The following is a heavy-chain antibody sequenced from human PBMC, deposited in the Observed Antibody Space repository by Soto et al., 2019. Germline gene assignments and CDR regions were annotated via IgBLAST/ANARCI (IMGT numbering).Heavy chain of an antibody. CDR2: INHSGST. J-gene: IGHJ4*02. V-gene: IGHV4-34*01. Sequence: SETLSLTCAVYGGSFSGYYWSWIRQPPGKGLEWIGEINHSGSTNYNPSLKSRVTISVDTSKNQFSLKLSSVTAADTAVYYCARDGVDDILTGYYRGFDYWGQGTLVTVSS. CDR1: GGSFSGYY. D-gene: IGHD3-9*01. CDR3: ARDGVDDILTGYYRGFDY.